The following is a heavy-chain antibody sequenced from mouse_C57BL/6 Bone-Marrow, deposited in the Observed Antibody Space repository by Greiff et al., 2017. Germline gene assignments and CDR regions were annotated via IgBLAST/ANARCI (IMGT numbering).Heavy chain of an antibody. CDR1: GFTFSSYG. J-gene: IGHJ2*01. D-gene: IGHD1-1*01. V-gene: IGHV5-6*02. CDR2: ISSGGSYT. Sequence: DVKLVESGGDLVKPGGSLKLSCAASGFTFSSYGMSWVRQTPDKRLEWVATISSGGSYTYYPDSVKGRFTISRDNAKNTLYLHMSSLKSEDTAMYYCARNYYGSRYYFDYWGQGTTLTVSS. CDR3: ARNYYGSRYYFDY.